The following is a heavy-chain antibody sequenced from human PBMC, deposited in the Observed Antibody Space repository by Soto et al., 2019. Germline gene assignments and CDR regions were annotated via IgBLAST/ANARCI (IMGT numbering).Heavy chain of an antibody. Sequence: QVQLVQSGAEVKKPGASVKVSCKASGYTFTSYGISWVRQAPEQGLEWMGWISAYNGNTNYAQKLQGRVTMTTDTSTSTAYMELRSLRSDDTAVYYCARDLKKYNWNDVAYFDYWGQGTLVTVSS. V-gene: IGHV1-18*01. J-gene: IGHJ4*02. CDR1: GYTFTSYG. CDR2: ISAYNGNT. CDR3: ARDLKKYNWNDVAYFDY. D-gene: IGHD1-20*01.